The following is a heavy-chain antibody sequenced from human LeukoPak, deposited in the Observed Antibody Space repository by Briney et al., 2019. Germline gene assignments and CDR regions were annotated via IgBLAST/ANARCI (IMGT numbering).Heavy chain of an antibody. V-gene: IGHV3-43*02. CDR2: ISGDGGST. CDR1: GFTFDDYA. Sequence: GGSLRLSCAASGFTFDDYAMHWVSHAPGKGLEWVALISGDGGSTYYADSVKGRFTISRDNSKNSLYPQMDSLRTEDTALYYCAKGRDGSGSYQDYWGQGTLVTVSS. J-gene: IGHJ4*02. CDR3: AKGRDGSGSYQDY. D-gene: IGHD3-10*01.